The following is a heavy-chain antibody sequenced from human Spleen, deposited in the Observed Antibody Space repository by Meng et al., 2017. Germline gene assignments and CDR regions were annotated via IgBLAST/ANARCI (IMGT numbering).Heavy chain of an antibody. Sequence: GESLKISCAASGFTFSSYAMSWVRQAPGKGLEWVSAISGSGGSTYYADSVKGRFTISRDNSKSTLYLQMNSLRAEDTAVYYCARRYSSSWFKLKGFFDYWGQGTLVTVSS. CDR2: ISGSGGST. V-gene: IGHV3-23*01. CDR1: GFTFSSYA. D-gene: IGHD6-13*01. CDR3: ARRYSSSWFKLKGFFDY. J-gene: IGHJ4*02.